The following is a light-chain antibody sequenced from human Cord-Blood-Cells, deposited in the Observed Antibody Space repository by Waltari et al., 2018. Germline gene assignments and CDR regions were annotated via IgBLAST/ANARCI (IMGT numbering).Light chain of an antibody. CDR1: SSDVGGYNY. Sequence: QSALTQPRSVSGSPGQSVTISCTGTSSDVGGYNYASWYQQHPGKAPKLMIYDVSKRPSVVPVRFSGSKSGNTASLTISGLQAEDEVDYYCCSYAGSYVVFGGGTKLTVL. V-gene: IGLV2-11*01. CDR3: CSYAGSYVV. CDR2: DVS. J-gene: IGLJ2*01.